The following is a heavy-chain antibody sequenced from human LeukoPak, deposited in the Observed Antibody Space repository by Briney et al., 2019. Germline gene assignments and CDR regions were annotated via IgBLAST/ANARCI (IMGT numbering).Heavy chain of an antibody. CDR1: GGSISSYY. D-gene: IGHD3-22*01. CDR3: ARGHDSSGYWGDYYYGMDV. Sequence: SETLSLTCTVSGGSISSYYWSWIRQPPGKGLEWIGYICYSGSTNYNPSLKSRVTISVDTSKNQFSLKLSSVTAADTAVYYCARGHDSSGYWGDYYYGMDVWGQGTTVTVSS. CDR2: ICYSGST. J-gene: IGHJ6*02. V-gene: IGHV4-59*01.